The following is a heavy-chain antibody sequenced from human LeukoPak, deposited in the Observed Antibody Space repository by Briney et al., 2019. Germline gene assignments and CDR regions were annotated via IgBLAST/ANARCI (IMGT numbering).Heavy chain of an antibody. D-gene: IGHD6-13*01. V-gene: IGHV4-59*08. CDR2: IYYSGST. CDR1: GGSISSYY. J-gene: IGHJ6*02. Sequence: SETLSLTCTVSGGSISSYYWSWIRQPPGKGLEWIGYIYYSGSTNYNPSLKGRVTISVDTSKNQFSLKLSSVTAADTAVYYCAGAGYSSSWSRPEDTYYYYYYGMDVWGQGTTVTVSS. CDR3: AGAGYSSSWSRPEDTYYYYYYGMDV.